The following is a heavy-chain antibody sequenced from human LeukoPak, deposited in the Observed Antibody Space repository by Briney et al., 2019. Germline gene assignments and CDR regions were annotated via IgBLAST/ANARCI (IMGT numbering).Heavy chain of an antibody. D-gene: IGHD6-19*01. V-gene: IGHV3-23*01. CDR2: ISGSGTST. CDR1: GFTFSSYA. Sequence: GESLRLSCAASGFTFSSYAMSWVRQAPGKGLEWVSGISGSGTSTYYADSVKGRFTISRDNSKNTMSLQMNSLRAEDTALYYCARGKGIAVSSFDSWGQGTLVTVSS. CDR3: ARGKGIAVSSFDS. J-gene: IGHJ4*02.